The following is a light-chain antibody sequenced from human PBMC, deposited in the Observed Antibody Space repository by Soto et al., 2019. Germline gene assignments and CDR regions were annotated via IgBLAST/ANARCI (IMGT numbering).Light chain of an antibody. CDR3: QQYYSTLPIT. J-gene: IGKJ5*01. CDR2: WAS. CDR1: QSVLYSSNNKNY. V-gene: IGKV4-1*01. Sequence: DIVMTQSPDSVAVSLGERATINCKSSQSVLYSSNNKNYLAWYQQKPGQPPKLLIYWASTRESGVPDRFSGSGSGTDFTLTITSLQAEDVAVYYCQQYYSTLPITFGQGTRLEIK.